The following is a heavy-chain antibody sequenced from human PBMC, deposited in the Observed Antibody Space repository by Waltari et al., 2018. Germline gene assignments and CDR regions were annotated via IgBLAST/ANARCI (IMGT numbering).Heavy chain of an antibody. CDR1: GYTFTGYY. Sequence: QVQLVQSGAAVKTPGASVNVSCKASGYTFTGYYMHWVRQAPGQGLEWRGRINPNSGGTNYAQKFQGRVTMTRDTSISTAYMELSRLRSDDAAVYYCARDRSWDLLFDYWGQGTLVTVSS. D-gene: IGHD1-26*01. CDR2: INPNSGGT. CDR3: ARDRSWDLLFDY. V-gene: IGHV1-2*06. J-gene: IGHJ4*02.